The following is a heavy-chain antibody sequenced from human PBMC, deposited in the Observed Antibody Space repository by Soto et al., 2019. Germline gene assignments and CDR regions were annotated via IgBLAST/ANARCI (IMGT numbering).Heavy chain of an antibody. CDR2: IYSGGST. V-gene: IGHV3-53*01. D-gene: IGHD3-10*01. Sequence: VGSLRLSCAASGFTVSSNYMSWVRQAPGKGLEWVSVIYSGGSTYYADSVKGRFTISRDNSKNTLYLQMNSLRAEDTAVYYCARDQWRYYGSGESYYYYYGMDVWGQGTTVTVSS. CDR1: GFTVSSNY. J-gene: IGHJ6*02. CDR3: ARDQWRYYGSGESYYYYYGMDV.